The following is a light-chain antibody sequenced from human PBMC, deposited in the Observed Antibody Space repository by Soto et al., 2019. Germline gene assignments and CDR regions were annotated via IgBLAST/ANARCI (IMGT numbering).Light chain of an antibody. CDR2: DVS. CDR3: CSYTGSYTFGV. J-gene: IGLJ3*02. V-gene: IGLV2-11*01. Sequence: QSALTQPRSVSGSPGQSVTISCTGTSSDVGGYNYVSWHQQHPGKAPKLMIYDVSKRPSGVPDRFSGPKSGNTASLTISGLQAEDEADYYCCSYTGSYTFGVFGGGTKVTVL. CDR1: SSDVGGYNY.